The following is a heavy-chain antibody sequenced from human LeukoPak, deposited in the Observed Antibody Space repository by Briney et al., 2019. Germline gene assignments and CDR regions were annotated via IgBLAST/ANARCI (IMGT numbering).Heavy chain of an antibody. J-gene: IGHJ5*02. CDR1: GGSFSGYY. CDR2: INHSGST. Sequence: PSETLSLTCAVYGGSFSGYYWSWIRQPPGKGLEWIGEINHSGSTNYNPSLKSRVTISVDTSKNQFSLKLGSVTAADTAVYYCARGRPNYDFWSGYYTNSRGSNWFDPWGQGTLVTVSS. CDR3: ARGRPNYDFWSGYYTNSRGSNWFDP. D-gene: IGHD3-3*01. V-gene: IGHV4-34*01.